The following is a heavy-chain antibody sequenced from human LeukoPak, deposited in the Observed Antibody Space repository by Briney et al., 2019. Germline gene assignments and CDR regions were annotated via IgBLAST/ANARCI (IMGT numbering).Heavy chain of an antibody. CDR1: GFTFSSYA. J-gene: IGHJ4*02. Sequence: GGSLRLSCSASGFTFSSYAMHWVRQAPGKGLEYVSAISSNGGSTYYADSVKGRFTISRDNSKNTLYLQMSSLRAEGTAVYYCVKGPIAAAGLNWGQGTLVTVSS. D-gene: IGHD6-13*01. CDR3: VKGPIAAAGLN. V-gene: IGHV3-64D*06. CDR2: ISSNGGST.